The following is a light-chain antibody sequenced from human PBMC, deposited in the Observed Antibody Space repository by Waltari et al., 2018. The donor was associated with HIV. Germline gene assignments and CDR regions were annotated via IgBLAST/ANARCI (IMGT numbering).Light chain of an antibody. CDR3: SSYTSSTTPYV. V-gene: IGLV2-14*01. J-gene: IGLJ1*01. CDR2: EVS. CDR1: SSAVGVYDL. Sequence: QSALTQPSSAPGSTGQSIPISCTGTSSAVGVYDLASSYQQHPGKAPKLMIYEVSNRPSGVSNRFSGSKSGNTASLTISGLQAEDEADYYCSSYTSSTTPYVFGTGTKVTVL.